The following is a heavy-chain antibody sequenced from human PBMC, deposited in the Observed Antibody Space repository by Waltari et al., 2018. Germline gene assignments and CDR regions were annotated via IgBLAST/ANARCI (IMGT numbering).Heavy chain of an antibody. CDR2: IYSGGST. CDR1: GFTVSSNY. J-gene: IGHJ4*02. Sequence: EVQLVESGGGLIQPGGSLRLSCAASGFTVSSNYMSWVRQAPGKGLEWFSVIYSGGSTYYADSVKGRFTISRDNSKNTLYLQMNSLRAEDTAVYYCARTSPISSLAIGYWGQGTLVTVSS. V-gene: IGHV3-53*01. CDR3: ARTSPISSLAIGY. D-gene: IGHD6-6*01.